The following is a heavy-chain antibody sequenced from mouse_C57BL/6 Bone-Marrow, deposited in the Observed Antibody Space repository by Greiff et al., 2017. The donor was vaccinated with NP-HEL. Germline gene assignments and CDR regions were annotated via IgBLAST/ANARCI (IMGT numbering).Heavy chain of an antibody. CDR1: GYTFTSYW. Sequence: VQLKQPGAELVRPGTSVKLSCKASGYTFTSYWMHWVKQRPGQGLEWIGVIDPSDSYTNYNQKFKGKATLTVDTSSSTAYMQLSSLTSEDSAVYYCARALLRQYFDVWGTGTTVTVSS. V-gene: IGHV1-59*01. CDR2: IDPSDSYT. J-gene: IGHJ1*03. D-gene: IGHD1-2*01. CDR3: ARALLRQYFDV.